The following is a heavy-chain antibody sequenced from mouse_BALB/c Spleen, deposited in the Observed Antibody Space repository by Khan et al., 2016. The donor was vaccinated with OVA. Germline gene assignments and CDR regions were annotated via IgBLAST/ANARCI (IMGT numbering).Heavy chain of an antibody. V-gene: IGHV5-17*02. D-gene: IGHD1-1*01. CDR2: ISGDSNTI. CDR3: ATSYCYGYYFDY. Sequence: EVELVESGGGLVQPGGSRKLSCAASGFTFSSYGMHWVRQAPEKGLEWVAYISGDSNTIYYTDTVKGRFTISRDNPKNTLSLQMTSLMSEDTAMYYCATSYCYGYYFDYWGPGTTLTVSS. CDR1: GFTFSSYG. J-gene: IGHJ2*01.